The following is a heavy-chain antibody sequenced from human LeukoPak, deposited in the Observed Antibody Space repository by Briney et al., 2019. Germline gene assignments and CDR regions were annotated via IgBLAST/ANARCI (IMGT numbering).Heavy chain of an antibody. CDR2: IYYSGST. J-gene: IGHJ1*01. CDR3: ARHTYYYDSSGYYPSSEYFQH. V-gene: IGHV4-39*01. D-gene: IGHD3-22*01. Sequence: SETLSLTCTVSGGSISSSSYYWGWIRQPPGKGLAWIGSIYYSGSTYYNPSLKSRVTISVDASKNQFSLKLSSVTAADTAVYYCARHTYYYDSSGYYPSSEYFQHWGQGTLVTVSS. CDR1: GGSISSSSYY.